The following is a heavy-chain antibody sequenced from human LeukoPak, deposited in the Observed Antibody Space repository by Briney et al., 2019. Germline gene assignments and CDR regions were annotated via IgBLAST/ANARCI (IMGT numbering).Heavy chain of an antibody. CDR1: GDSLSSNSAA. D-gene: IGHD2-15*01. J-gene: IGHJ4*02. CDR3: AEGGGTFPF. CDR2: TYYRSKLYK. Sequence: SQTLSLTCGLSGDSLSSNSAAWDWVRQSPSRGLEWLGRTYYRSKLYKDYAVSVKSQITINPDTSKNQFSLQLNSVTPDDTAVYYCAEGGGTFPFWGQGTPVAVSS. V-gene: IGHV6-1*01.